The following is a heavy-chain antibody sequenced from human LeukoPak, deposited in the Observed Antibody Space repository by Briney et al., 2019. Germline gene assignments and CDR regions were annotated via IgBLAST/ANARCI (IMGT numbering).Heavy chain of an antibody. CDR1: GGSISSYY. CDR3: AGRCIYDDYGRLDAFDV. D-gene: IGHD4-17*01. CDR2: IYTSGST. V-gene: IGHV4-4*07. J-gene: IGHJ3*01. Sequence: SETLSLTCTVSGGSISSYYWSWIRQPAGKGLEWIGRIYTSGSTNYNPSLKSRVTMSVDTSKNQFSLKLTSVTAADTALYYCAGRCIYDDYGRLDAFDVWGQGTMVTVSS.